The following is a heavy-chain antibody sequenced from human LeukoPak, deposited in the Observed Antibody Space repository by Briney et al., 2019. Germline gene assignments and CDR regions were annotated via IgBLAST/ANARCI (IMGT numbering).Heavy chain of an antibody. V-gene: IGHV1-18*01. Sequence: ASVKVSCKASGYTFTSYGISWVRQAPGHGLEGMGWISAYNGNTNYAQKLQGRVIMTTDTSTSTAYMELRSLRSNDKAEYYCERARVWGSYRPRYFHYRGARAPGTVSS. J-gene: IGHJ4*02. CDR3: ERARVWGSYRPRYFHY. CDR1: GYTFTSYG. D-gene: IGHD3-16*02. CDR2: ISAYNGNT.